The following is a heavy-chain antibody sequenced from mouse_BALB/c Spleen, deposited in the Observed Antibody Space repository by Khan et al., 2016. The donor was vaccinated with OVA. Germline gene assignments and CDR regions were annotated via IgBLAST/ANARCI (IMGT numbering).Heavy chain of an antibody. Sequence: QVQLKQSGAELVRPGTSVKVSCKASGYAFTNYLIEWVKQRPGQGLEWIGVINPGSGDTNYNEKFKDKASLTADKSSSTAYMQLSSLTSDVSAVYDCTRGGFGGFAYWGQGTLVTVSA. CDR3: TRGGFGGFAY. D-gene: IGHD3-1*01. V-gene: IGHV1-54*01. CDR1: GYAFTNYL. CDR2: INPGSGDT. J-gene: IGHJ3*01.